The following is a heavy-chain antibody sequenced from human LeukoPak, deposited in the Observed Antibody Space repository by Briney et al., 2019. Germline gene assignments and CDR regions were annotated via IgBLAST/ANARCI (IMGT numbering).Heavy chain of an antibody. CDR2: IYYSGST. J-gene: IGHJ3*02. CDR1: GGSISSSSYY. V-gene: IGHV4-39*07. D-gene: IGHD3-9*01. CDR3: ARIDRSGFDLDAFDI. Sequence: SETLSLTCTVSGGSISSSSYYWGWIRQPPGKGLEWIGSIYYSGSTYYNPSLKSRVTISVDTSKNQFSLKLSSVTAADTAVYYCARIDRSGFDLDAFDIWGQGTMVTVSS.